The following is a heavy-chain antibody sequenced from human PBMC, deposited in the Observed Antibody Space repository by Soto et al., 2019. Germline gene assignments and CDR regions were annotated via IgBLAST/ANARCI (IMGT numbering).Heavy chain of an antibody. V-gene: IGHV1-69*01. J-gene: IGHJ6*04. CDR1: GGTFSSYA. CDR2: IIPIFGTA. D-gene: IGHD1-20*01. Sequence: QVQLVQSGAEVKKPGSSVKVSCKASGGTFSSYAISWVRQAPGQGLEWMGGIIPIFGTANYAKKFQGRVTITADESTRTATWQRSSRRSRDTALNYCRRSSVLTQFLSPYYGMDVGGKGTPLTSSS. CDR3: RRSSVLTQFLSPYYGMDV.